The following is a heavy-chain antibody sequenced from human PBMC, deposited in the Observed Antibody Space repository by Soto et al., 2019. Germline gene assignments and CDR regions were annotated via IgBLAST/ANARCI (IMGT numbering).Heavy chain of an antibody. V-gene: IGHV1-18*01. CDR1: GYTFTDYG. D-gene: IGHD3-9*01. Sequence: QVQLLQSGAEVKKPGASVRVSCKASGYTFTDYGFSWVRQAPGQGLEWMGWITPYTGNTNFAQKFQGRLTLTADASRSIAYMELRSLRSDDTAVYYCASGDYDVLTGYSYDDWGQGTLVTVSS. CDR2: ITPYTGNT. J-gene: IGHJ4*02. CDR3: ASGDYDVLTGYSYDD.